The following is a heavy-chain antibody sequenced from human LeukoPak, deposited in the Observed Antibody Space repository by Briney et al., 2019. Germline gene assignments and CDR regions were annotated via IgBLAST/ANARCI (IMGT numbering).Heavy chain of an antibody. CDR1: GGSISSSSYY. CDR2: IYYSGST. CDR3: ARRTRVFSL. V-gene: IGHV4-39*07. Sequence: SETLSLTCTVSGGSISSSSYYWGWIRQPPGKGLEWIGSIYYSGSTNYNPSLKSRVTISVDTSKNQFSLKLSSVTAADTAVYYCARRTRVFSLWGQGTLVTVSS. J-gene: IGHJ4*02. D-gene: IGHD3-3*01.